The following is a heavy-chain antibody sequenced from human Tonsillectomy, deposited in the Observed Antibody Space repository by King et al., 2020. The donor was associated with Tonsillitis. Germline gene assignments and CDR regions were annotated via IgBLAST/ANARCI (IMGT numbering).Heavy chain of an antibody. V-gene: IGHV4-61*02. CDR2: IYVTGST. CDR3: SRDAFYYDTSV. Sequence: QLQESGPGLVKPSQTLSLTCTVSGVSIDSGSYYWSWIRQPAGKALEWIGRIYVTGSTNYNPSLKPRVTISVDASKNQFSLNLSSVTAADTALYYCSRDAFYYDTSVWGQGTMVTVSS. CDR1: GVSIDSGSYY. D-gene: IGHD3-22*01. J-gene: IGHJ3*01.